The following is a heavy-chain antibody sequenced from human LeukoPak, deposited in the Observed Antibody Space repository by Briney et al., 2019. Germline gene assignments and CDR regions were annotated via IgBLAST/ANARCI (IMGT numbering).Heavy chain of an antibody. CDR3: ARAGRGIVVIDHYGVDV. CDR2: IKQDGSEK. Sequence: GGSLRLSCAASAFTFNTYWMTWVRQAPGKGLEWVASIKQDGSEKYYVDSVKGRFTISRDNAKNSLYLQMNSLRAEDTALYYCARAGRGIVVIDHYGVDVWGQGTTVTVSS. D-gene: IGHD2-2*01. CDR1: AFTFNTYW. V-gene: IGHV3-7*01. J-gene: IGHJ6*02.